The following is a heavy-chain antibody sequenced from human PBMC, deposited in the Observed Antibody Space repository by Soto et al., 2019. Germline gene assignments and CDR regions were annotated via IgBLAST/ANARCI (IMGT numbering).Heavy chain of an antibody. D-gene: IGHD3-10*01. V-gene: IGHV1-69*02. CDR1: GGTFSKYS. CDR2: IIPYLSVT. CDR3: ASGSAPDVDY. J-gene: IGHJ4*02. Sequence: QVPLVQSGAEVKKPGSSVTVSCTASGGTFSKYSISWIRQAPGQGLEWMGRIIPYLSVTNYAQKFKGRVTITEDKSTGTAYMELNNLRSEDTAVYFCASGSAPDVDYWGQGTLITVSS.